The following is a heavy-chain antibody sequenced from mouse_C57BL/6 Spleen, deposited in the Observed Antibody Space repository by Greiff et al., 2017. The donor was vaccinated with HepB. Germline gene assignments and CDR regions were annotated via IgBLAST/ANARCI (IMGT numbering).Heavy chain of an antibody. J-gene: IGHJ3*01. V-gene: IGHV1-80*01. CDR3: ARSDSNYPWFAY. D-gene: IGHD2-5*01. Sequence: QVQLKQSGAELVKPGASVKISCKASGYAFSSYWMNWVKQRPGKGLEWIGQIYPGDGDTNYNGKFKGKATLTADKSSSTAYMQLSSLTSEDSAVYFCARSDSNYPWFAYWGQGTLVTVSA. CDR1: GYAFSSYW. CDR2: IYPGDGDT.